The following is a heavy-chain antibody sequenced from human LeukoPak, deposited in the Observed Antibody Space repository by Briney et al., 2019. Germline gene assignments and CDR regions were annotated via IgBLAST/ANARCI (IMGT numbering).Heavy chain of an antibody. CDR2: INNNGHNT. D-gene: IGHD3-10*01. CDR1: GFTFSSYA. CDR3: ARDEYGSGESDAFDI. J-gene: IGHJ3*02. Sequence: GWSLRLPCSASGFTFSSYAMHWVRQAPGKGLEYVSGINNNGHNTHYADSVKGRLSISRDNSKNTLYLQMNSLKTEDTAVYYCARDEYGSGESDAFDIWGQGTMVTVFS. V-gene: IGHV3-64*04.